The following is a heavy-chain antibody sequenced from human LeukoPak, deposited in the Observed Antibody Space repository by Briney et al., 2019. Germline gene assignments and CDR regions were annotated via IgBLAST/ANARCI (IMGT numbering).Heavy chain of an antibody. J-gene: IGHJ5*02. CDR2: IYYSGST. Sequence: PSETLSLTCTVSGGSISSSSYYWSWIRQPPGKGLEWIGYIYYSGSTNYNPSLKSRVTISVDTSKNQFSLKLSSVTAADTAVYYCARYSSKTNWFDPWGQGTLVTVSS. V-gene: IGHV4-61*05. D-gene: IGHD6-13*01. CDR3: ARYSSKTNWFDP. CDR1: GGSISSSSYY.